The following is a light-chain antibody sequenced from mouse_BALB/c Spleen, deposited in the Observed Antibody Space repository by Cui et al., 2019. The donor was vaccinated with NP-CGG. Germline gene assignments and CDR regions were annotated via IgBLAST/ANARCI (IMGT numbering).Light chain of an antibody. V-gene: IGLV1*01. CDR3: ALWYSNHWV. CDR1: TGPVTTSNY. CDR2: GTN. J-gene: IGLJ1*01. Sequence: AVVTQESAHTTSPGERVTPTCRSSTGPVTTSNYANWVQEKPDHLFTGLIGGTNNRTPGVPARFSGSLIGDKAALTITGAQTEDEAIYFCALWYSNHWVFGGGTKLTVL.